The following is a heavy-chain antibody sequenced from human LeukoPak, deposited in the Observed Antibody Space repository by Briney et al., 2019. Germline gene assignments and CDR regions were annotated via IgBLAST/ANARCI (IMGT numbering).Heavy chain of an antibody. V-gene: IGHV4-31*03. D-gene: IGHD2-2*01. CDR3: ASTGPYCSSTSCFDY. CDR2: IYYSGST. Sequence: SETLSLTCTVSGGSISSGGNYWSWIRQHPGEGLEWIGYIYYSGSTYYNPSLKSRVTITVDTSKNQISLKLSSVTAADTAVYYCASTGPYCSSTSCFDYWGQGTLVTVSS. CDR1: GGSISSGGNY. J-gene: IGHJ4*02.